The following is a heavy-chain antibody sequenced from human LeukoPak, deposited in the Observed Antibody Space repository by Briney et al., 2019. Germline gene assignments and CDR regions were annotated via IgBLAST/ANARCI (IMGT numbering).Heavy chain of an antibody. CDR3: ARVSKTYSYGYLNDY. CDR2: IHFSGTT. D-gene: IGHD5-18*01. Sequence: PGGSLRLSCAASEFTISDNYINWVRQAPGKGPEWVSLIHFSGTTFYADSVKGRFTMSRDNSKNTVYLQMNSLRAEDTAVYYCARVSKTYSYGYLNDYWGQGTLVTVSS. J-gene: IGHJ4*02. V-gene: IGHV3-66*01. CDR1: EFTISDNY.